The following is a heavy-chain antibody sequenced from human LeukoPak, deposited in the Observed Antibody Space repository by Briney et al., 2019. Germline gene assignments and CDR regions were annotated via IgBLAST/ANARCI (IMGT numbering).Heavy chain of an antibody. V-gene: IGHV3-21*01. Sequence: GGSLRLSCTASGFTFTSYGMNWVRQAPGKGLEWVSFIDTSGSYIYYGDSLKGRVTISRDNSKNSLYLQMNGLRAEDTAVYYCARGRSITLLRGVAMSDGFDIWGQGAMVTVSS. CDR3: ARGRSITLLRGVAMSDGFDI. J-gene: IGHJ3*02. CDR1: GFTFTSYG. D-gene: IGHD3-10*01. CDR2: IDTSGSYI.